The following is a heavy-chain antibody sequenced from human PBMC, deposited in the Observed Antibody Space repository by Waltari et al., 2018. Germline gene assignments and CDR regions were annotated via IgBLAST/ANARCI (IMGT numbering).Heavy chain of an antibody. CDR1: GGSFSGSY. J-gene: IGHJ5*02. CDR3: ARSLYYDFWSGYYTVWFDP. D-gene: IGHD3-3*01. Sequence: QVQLQQWGAGLLKPSETLSLTCAVYGGSFSGSYWSWIRQPPGKGLEWSGEINQSGRTNYNPSLKSRVTISVDTSKNQFSLKLSSVTAADTAVYYCARSLYYDFWSGYYTVWFDPWGQGTLVTVSS. CDR2: INQSGRT. V-gene: IGHV4-34*01.